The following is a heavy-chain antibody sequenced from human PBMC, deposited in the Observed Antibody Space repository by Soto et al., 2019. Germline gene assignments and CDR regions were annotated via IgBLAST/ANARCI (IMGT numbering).Heavy chain of an antibody. CDR1: GFTFSSYG. V-gene: IGHV3-30*18. CDR3: AKDGGYDDFDY. CDR2: ISYDGSNK. D-gene: IGHD5-12*01. J-gene: IGHJ4*02. Sequence: LRLSCAASGFTFSSYGMHWVRQAPGKGLEWVAVISYDGSNKYYADSVKGRFTISRDNSKNTLYLQMNSLRAEDTAVYYCAKDGGYDDFDYWGQGTLVTVSS.